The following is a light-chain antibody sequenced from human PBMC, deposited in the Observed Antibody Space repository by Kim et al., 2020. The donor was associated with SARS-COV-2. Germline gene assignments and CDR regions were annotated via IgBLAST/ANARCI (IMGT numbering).Light chain of an antibody. J-gene: IGKJ1*01. CDR2: AAS. CDR3: QQDYSYPPT. CDR1: QDIRND. V-gene: IGKV1-6*01. Sequence: ASVGYRVTITCRPSQDIRNDLGWYQKTPGKPPKLLIYAASNLQSGVPSRFSGSGFGTEFTLTISGLQPDDFATYYCQQDYSYPPTFGQGTKVDIK.